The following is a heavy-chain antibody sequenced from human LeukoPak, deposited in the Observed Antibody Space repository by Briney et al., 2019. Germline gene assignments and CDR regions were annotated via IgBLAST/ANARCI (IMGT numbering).Heavy chain of an antibody. J-gene: IGHJ4*02. CDR2: ISGSGGST. Sequence: GGSLRLSCAASGFIVSSNYMSWVRQAPGKGPEWVSAISGSGGSTYYAGSVKGRFTISRDNSKNTLYLEMNTLRAEDTAVYYCAKDREIRYGAYDLGDDWGQGTLVTVSS. CDR3: AKDREIRYGAYDLGDD. V-gene: IGHV3-23*01. CDR1: GFIVSSNY. D-gene: IGHD5-12*01.